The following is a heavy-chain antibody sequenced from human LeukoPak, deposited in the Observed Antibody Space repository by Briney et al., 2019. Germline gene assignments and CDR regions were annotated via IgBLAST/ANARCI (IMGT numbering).Heavy chain of an antibody. V-gene: IGHV4-34*01. CDR3: ARGLNGGY. J-gene: IGHJ4*02. Sequence: SETLSLTCAVYGGSFSGYYWSWIRQPPGKGLEWIGEINHSGSTNYNPSLKSRVTISVDTSKNQFSLKLSSVTAADTAVYYCARGLNGGYWGQGTLVTVSS. D-gene: IGHD2-8*01. CDR2: INHSGST. CDR1: GGSFSGYY.